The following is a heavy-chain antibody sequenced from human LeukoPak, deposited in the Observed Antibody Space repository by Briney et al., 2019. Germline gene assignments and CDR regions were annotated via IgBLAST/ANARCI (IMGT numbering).Heavy chain of an antibody. D-gene: IGHD2-15*01. Sequence: GGSLRLSCVASGFTFSSHGMHWVRQAPGKGLEWVAFIRYDGTNKYYADSVKGRFTISRDNSKNTLYLQMNSLRAEDTAVYYCAKDKDSTNWYFDYWGQGTLVTVS. J-gene: IGHJ4*02. V-gene: IGHV3-30*02. CDR3: AKDKDSTNWYFDY. CDR2: IRYDGTNK. CDR1: GFTFSSHG.